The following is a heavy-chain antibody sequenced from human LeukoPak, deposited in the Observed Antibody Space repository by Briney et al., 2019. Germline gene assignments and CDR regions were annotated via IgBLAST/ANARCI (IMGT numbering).Heavy chain of an antibody. CDR2: ISGSGTTT. CDR1: GFIISSYA. D-gene: IGHD3-10*01. Sequence: GGSLRLSCAASGFIISSYAMTWVRQAPGRGLEWLSTISGSGTTTYYVDSVKGRFTVSRDNSKNTLYLQMSSLRAGDTAVYYCAKAGHYGSGSYYSDYWGRGTLVTVSS. V-gene: IGHV3-23*01. CDR3: AKAGHYGSGSYYSDY. J-gene: IGHJ4*02.